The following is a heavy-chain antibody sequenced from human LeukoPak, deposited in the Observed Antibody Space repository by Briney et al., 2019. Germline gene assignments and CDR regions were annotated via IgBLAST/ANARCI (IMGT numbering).Heavy chain of an antibody. CDR3: ARDKVRGAKPPFDY. Sequence: GGSLRLSCAASGFTFSSYAMHWVRQAPGKGLEWVAVISYDGSNKYYADSVKGRFTISRDNSKNTLYLQMNSLRAEDTAVYYCARDKVRGAKPPFDYWGQGTLVTVSS. J-gene: IGHJ4*02. CDR1: GFTFSSYA. V-gene: IGHV3-30-3*01. D-gene: IGHD3-10*01. CDR2: ISYDGSNK.